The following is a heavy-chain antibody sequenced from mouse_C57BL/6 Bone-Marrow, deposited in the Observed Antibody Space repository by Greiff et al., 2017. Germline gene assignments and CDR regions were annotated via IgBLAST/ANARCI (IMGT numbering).Heavy chain of an antibody. V-gene: IGHV1-80*01. Sequence: VKLVESGAELVKPGASVKISCKASGYAFSSYWMNWVKQRPGKGLEWIGQIYPGDGDTNYNGKFKGKATLTADKSSSTAYMQLSSLTSEDSAVYFCARGENYGQLWFAYWGQGTLVTVSA. D-gene: IGHD1-1*02. CDR1: GYAFSSYW. CDR3: ARGENYGQLWFAY. J-gene: IGHJ3*01. CDR2: IYPGDGDT.